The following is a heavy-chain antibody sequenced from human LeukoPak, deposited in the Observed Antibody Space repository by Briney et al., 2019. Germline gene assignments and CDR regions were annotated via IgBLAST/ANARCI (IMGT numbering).Heavy chain of an antibody. D-gene: IGHD2-15*01. J-gene: IGHJ4*02. V-gene: IGHV1-18*01. CDR2: ISAYNGDT. CDR3: ARVDCSGAACYDY. Sequence: VASVKVSFKASGYTFTSYGISWVRQAPGQGLEWMGWISAYNGDTKYAQKLQGRVSMTTDTSTTTAYMELRSLRSDDTAVYYCARVDCSGAACYDYWGQGTLVTVSS. CDR1: GYTFTSYG.